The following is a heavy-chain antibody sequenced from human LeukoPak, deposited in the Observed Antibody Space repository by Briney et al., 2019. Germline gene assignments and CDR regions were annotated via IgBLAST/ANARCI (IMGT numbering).Heavy chain of an antibody. D-gene: IGHD7-27*01. CDR3: ARGPPNWGYDY. CDR1: GGTFSSYA. J-gene: IGHJ4*02. Sequence: ASVTVSCKASGGTFSSYAISWVRQATGQGLEWMGWMSPNSGNTGYAQKFQGGVTMTRSTSMSTAYMELSSLRSEDTAVYYCARGPPNWGYDYWGQGTLVTVSS. CDR2: MSPNSGNT. V-gene: IGHV1-8*02.